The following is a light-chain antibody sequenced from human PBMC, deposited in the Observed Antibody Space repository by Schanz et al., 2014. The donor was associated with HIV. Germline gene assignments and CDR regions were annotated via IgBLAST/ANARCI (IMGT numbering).Light chain of an antibody. CDR1: SSNIGAGYD. V-gene: IGLV1-40*01. CDR2: DNT. CDR3: QSFDSSLNGVV. Sequence: QSVLAQPPSVSGAPGQRVTISCTGTSSNIGAGYDVHWYQLLPGTAPTLLIFDNTHRPSGVPARFSGSKSGSSASLAISGLQAEDEADYFCQSFDSSLNGVVFGGGTKLTVL. J-gene: IGLJ3*02.